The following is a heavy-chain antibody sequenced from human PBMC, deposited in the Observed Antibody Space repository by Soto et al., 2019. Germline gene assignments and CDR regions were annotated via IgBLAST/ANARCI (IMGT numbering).Heavy chain of an antibody. Sequence: QVQLVQSGDEVRKPGSSVKVSCKASGYIFVNYGIAWVRQAPGQGLEWMGWISPYSGNTHYASKVQGRLTMTTDTSTSTAYMDLGSLTSDDTAVYYRAMVDNVTPTPQDVWGQGTTVTVSS. D-gene: IGHD5-12*01. V-gene: IGHV1-18*01. J-gene: IGHJ6*02. CDR2: ISPYSGNT. CDR1: GYIFVNYG. CDR3: AMVDNVTPTPQDV.